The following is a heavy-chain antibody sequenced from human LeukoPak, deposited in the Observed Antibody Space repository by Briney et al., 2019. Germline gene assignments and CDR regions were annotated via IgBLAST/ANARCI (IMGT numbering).Heavy chain of an antibody. CDR1: GFTFGDYA. Sequence: PGGSLRLSCTASGFTFGDYAMSWFRQAPGKGLEWVGFIRGKTYGGTTGYAASVKDTFTISRDDSKSVVYLQMNSLKTEDTAFYYCTRGVGQQLIPPDYWGQGTLVTVSS. V-gene: IGHV3-49*03. CDR3: TRGVGQQLIPPDY. D-gene: IGHD6-13*01. CDR2: IRGKTYGGTT. J-gene: IGHJ4*02.